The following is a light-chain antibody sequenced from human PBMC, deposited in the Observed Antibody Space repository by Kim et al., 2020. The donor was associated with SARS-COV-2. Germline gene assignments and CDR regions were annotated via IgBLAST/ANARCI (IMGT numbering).Light chain of an antibody. CDR1: QSGRDNY. Sequence: SPGDRATLSCRASQSGRDNYIAWYQQKPGQAPWRLVYGTSTRATGIPDRFSGSGSGTDFTLTISRQEPEDFAVYYCQQYGSSITFGQGTRLEI. V-gene: IGKV3-20*01. J-gene: IGKJ5*01. CDR3: QQYGSSIT. CDR2: GTS.